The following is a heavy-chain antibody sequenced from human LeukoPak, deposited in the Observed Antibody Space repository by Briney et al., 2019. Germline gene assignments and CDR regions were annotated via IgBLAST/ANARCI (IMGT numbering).Heavy chain of an antibody. D-gene: IGHD3-9*01. J-gene: IGHJ4*02. CDR2: INPSSGGT. CDR1: GYTFTGYY. V-gene: IGHV1-2*06. Sequence: ASVKVSCKASGYTFTGYYMHWVRQAPGQGLEWMGRINPSSGGTNYAQKFQGRVTMTRDTSISTAYMELSRLRSDDTAVYYCARGDFDWLSTPQGPTHFDYWGQGTLVTVSS. CDR3: ARGDFDWLSTPQGPTHFDY.